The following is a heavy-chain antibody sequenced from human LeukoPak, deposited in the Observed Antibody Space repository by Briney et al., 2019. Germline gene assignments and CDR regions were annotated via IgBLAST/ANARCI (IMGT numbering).Heavy chain of an antibody. CDR3: ASIDFGESGHAD. CDR1: GGTFSSYC. CDR2: ILPMFATT. J-gene: IGHJ4*02. D-gene: IGHD3-10*01. Sequence: ASVKVSCKAFGGTFSSYCFNWVRQAPGQGLEWMGGILPMFATTNYAQKFQGRVTITADKSTSTAYMELSSLRSEDTAVYYCASIDFGESGHADWGQGTLVTVSS. V-gene: IGHV1-69*06.